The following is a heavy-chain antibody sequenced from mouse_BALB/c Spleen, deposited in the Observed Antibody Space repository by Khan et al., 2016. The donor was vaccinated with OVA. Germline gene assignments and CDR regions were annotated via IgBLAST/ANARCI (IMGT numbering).Heavy chain of an antibody. CDR1: GYTFTDYT. Sequence: QVQLQQSGAELARPGASVKMSCKASGYTFTDYTMNWVKQRPGQGLEWIGYIDPSSDYTNYNQKFKDMAKLTADKSSSAAYMQLNSLTSEDSAVYYCTRYYYGYTFGVAYRGQGTLVTVSA. V-gene: IGHV1-4*01. D-gene: IGHD1-1*01. CDR2: IDPSSDYT. CDR3: TRYYYGYTFGVAY. J-gene: IGHJ3*01.